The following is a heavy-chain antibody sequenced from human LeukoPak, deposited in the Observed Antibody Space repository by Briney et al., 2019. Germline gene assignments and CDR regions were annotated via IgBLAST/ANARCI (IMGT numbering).Heavy chain of an antibody. CDR3: ARQLGHWFDP. J-gene: IGHJ5*02. CDR1: GGSFSGYY. Sequence: PSETLSLTCAVYGGSFSGYYWSWIRQPPGKGLEWIGEINHSGSTNYNPSLKSRVTISVDTSKNQFSLKLSSVTAADTAVYYCARQLGHWFDPWGQGALVTVSS. D-gene: IGHD3-16*01. V-gene: IGHV4-34*01. CDR2: INHSGST.